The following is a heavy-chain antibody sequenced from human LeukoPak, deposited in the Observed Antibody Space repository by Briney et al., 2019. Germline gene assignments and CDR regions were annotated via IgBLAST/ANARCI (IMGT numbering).Heavy chain of an antibody. CDR2: ISGGSEDT. Sequence: ARGSLRLSCTASGFTFGGYAMSGVRQAPGKALEWVSSISGGSEDTYYADSVKGRFTISRDNSKTTLYLQMNSLRAEDTAVYYCARTIAQYSNSWLYFYYGLDVWGQGTTVTVSS. D-gene: IGHD6-13*01. J-gene: IGHJ6*02. V-gene: IGHV3-23*01. CDR3: ARTIAQYSNSWLYFYYGLDV. CDR1: GFTFGGYA.